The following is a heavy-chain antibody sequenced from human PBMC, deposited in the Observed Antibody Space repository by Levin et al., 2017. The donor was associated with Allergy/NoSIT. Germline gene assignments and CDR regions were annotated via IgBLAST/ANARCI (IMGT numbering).Heavy chain of an antibody. CDR2: ISYDGSNE. Sequence: LSLTCAASGFTFSNYGMHWVRQAPGKGLEWVAGISYDGSNEYYADSVKGRFTISRDNSKNTVHLQMNSLRGEDTAVYYCANGRRATTVTSPTELDWWGQGTLVTVSS. CDR3: ANGRRATTVTSPTELDW. V-gene: IGHV3-30*18. CDR1: GFTFSNYG. D-gene: IGHD4-17*01. J-gene: IGHJ4*02.